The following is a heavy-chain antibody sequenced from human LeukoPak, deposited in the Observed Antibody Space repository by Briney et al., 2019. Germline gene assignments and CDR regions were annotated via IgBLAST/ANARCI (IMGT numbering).Heavy chain of an antibody. CDR3: AAYDSSAYNDY. J-gene: IGHJ4*02. Sequence: GGSLRLSCAASGFTFSSHWMSWVRQAPGKGLEGVANIKQDGSEKYYVDSVKGRFTISRDNAKNSLYLQMNSLRAEDTAVYYCAAYDSSAYNDYWGQGTLVTVSS. V-gene: IGHV3-7*01. D-gene: IGHD3-22*01. CDR1: GFTFSSHW. CDR2: IKQDGSEK.